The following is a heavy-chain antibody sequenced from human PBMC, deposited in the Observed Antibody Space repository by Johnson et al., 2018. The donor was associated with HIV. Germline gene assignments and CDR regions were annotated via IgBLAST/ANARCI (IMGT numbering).Heavy chain of an antibody. CDR3: FIAPDALDM. CDR1: GFTFSSYG. Sequence: QVQLVESGGGVVQPGRSLRLSCAASGFTFSSYGMHWVRQAPGKGLEWVAVISYDGSNKYYADSVRGRFTISRDNSKNTLYLQMNSLRAEDTAVYYCFIAPDALDMWGQGTMVTVSS. J-gene: IGHJ3*02. CDR2: ISYDGSNK. D-gene: IGHD6-13*01. V-gene: IGHV3-30*03.